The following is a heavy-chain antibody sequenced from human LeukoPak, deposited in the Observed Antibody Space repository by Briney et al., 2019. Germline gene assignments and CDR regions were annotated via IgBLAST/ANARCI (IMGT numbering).Heavy chain of an antibody. D-gene: IGHD2-2*01. CDR1: GYTFSNFG. CDR2: ISGNNDDP. J-gene: IGHJ4*02. V-gene: IGHV1-18*01. CDR3: ARDGTSTDDY. Sequence: ASVKVSCKASGYTFSNFGINWVRQAPGQGLEWMGWISGNNDDPNYGQKFQGRFTVTTDSSTNTAYMELRNLRFDDTAVYYCARDGTSTDDYWGQGTLVTVSS.